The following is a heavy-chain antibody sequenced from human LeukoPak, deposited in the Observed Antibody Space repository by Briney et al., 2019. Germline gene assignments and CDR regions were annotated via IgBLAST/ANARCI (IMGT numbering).Heavy chain of an antibody. D-gene: IGHD1-26*01. CDR3: ARGVGRLSGSYPNYYMDV. Sequence: ASVKVSCKASGYSFPSYGISWMRQAPGQGLEWMGWISAYNGNTKYAQKHQRRVTPTTDTSTTTAHMELRSLRSDDPAEYYCARGVGRLSGSYPNYYMDVWGKGTTVTASS. J-gene: IGHJ6*03. CDR1: GYSFPSYG. V-gene: IGHV1-18*01. CDR2: ISAYNGNT.